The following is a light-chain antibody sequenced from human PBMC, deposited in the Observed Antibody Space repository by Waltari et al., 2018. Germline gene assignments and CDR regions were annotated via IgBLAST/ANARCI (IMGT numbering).Light chain of an antibody. Sequence: QSALTPPRPVSGSPGQSVPISCTGTSTDVGGSTYVPWYQQHPGKAPQRMIYDVNKRPSGVPDRFSGSKSGNTASLTISGLQAGDEADYYCYSYAGTSTWVFGGGTKLTVL. V-gene: IGLV2-11*01. J-gene: IGLJ3*02. CDR2: DVN. CDR3: YSYAGTSTWV. CDR1: STDVGGSTY.